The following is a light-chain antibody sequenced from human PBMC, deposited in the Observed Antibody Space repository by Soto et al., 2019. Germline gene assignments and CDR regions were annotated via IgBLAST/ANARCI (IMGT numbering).Light chain of an antibody. V-gene: IGKV3-20*01. CDR3: QQYGSSSGT. CDR2: GAS. CDR1: KSVSSSY. Sequence: IVLTQSPGTLYLSPGERATLSCRASKSVSSSYLAWYQQKPGQAPRLLIYGASSRATGIPDSFSGSGSGTAFPLTISRLEPEDFGVYYCQQYGSSSGTFGQGPKVEIK. J-gene: IGKJ1*01.